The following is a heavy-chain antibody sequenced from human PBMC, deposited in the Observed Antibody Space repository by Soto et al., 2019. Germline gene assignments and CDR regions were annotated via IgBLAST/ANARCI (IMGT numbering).Heavy chain of an antibody. CDR3: ARVYGSGSYIAFDF. J-gene: IGHJ3*01. V-gene: IGHV1-18*01. CDR2: ISALNGNT. Sequence: QVQLVQSGAEVKKPGASVKVSCKASGYTFTHYGIIWVRQAPGQGLAWMGWISALNGNTKYVDNFQDRVTMTTDTSTNTSYMEVRSLRSDDTAMYYCARVYGSGSYIAFDFWGQGTMVTVSS. D-gene: IGHD3-10*01. CDR1: GYTFTHYG.